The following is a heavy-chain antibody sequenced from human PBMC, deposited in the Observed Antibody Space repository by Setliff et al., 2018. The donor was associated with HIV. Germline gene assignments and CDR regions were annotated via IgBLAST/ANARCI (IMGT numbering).Heavy chain of an antibody. D-gene: IGHD3-22*01. Sequence: ASVKVSCKPSEYSFTSYDINWVRQATGQGLEWMGWLNPNSHNTGYAQKFQGRVAMTWDTSISTAYMVLSNLKSEDTALYFCARRVSYASSGYPLGYWGQGTQVTVSS. V-gene: IGHV1-8*01. CDR1: EYSFTSYD. CDR2: LNPNSHNT. J-gene: IGHJ4*02. CDR3: ARRVSYASSGYPLGY.